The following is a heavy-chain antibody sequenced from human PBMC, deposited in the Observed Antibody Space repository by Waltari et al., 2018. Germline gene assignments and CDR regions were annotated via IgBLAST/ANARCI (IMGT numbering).Heavy chain of an antibody. CDR2: IYYSGST. CDR3: ARGGGGMDV. Sequence: QVQLQESGPGLVKPSATLSLTCTVSGGSISSSYWSWIRQPPGKGLEWIGYIYYSGSTNYNPSLKSRVTIAVDTYKNQCSRKLSSVTAADTAVYYCARGGGGMDVWGQGTTVTVSS. V-gene: IGHV4-59*01. J-gene: IGHJ6*02. CDR1: GGSISSSY.